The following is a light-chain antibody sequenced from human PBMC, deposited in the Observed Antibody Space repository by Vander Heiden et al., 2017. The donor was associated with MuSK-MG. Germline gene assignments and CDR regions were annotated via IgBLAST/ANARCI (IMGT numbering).Light chain of an antibody. CDR3: AAWDDSLNGLL. CDR2: RNN. J-gene: IGLJ2*01. Sequence: QSVLTQTPSASGTPGQRVAISCSGGSSTVGSNTVNWYRQFPGTAPKLLVFRNNQRPSGVPDRFSGSKSGTSASLAISGLQSEDEADYYCAAWDDSLNGLLFGGGTKLTVL. V-gene: IGLV1-44*01. CDR1: SSTVGSNT.